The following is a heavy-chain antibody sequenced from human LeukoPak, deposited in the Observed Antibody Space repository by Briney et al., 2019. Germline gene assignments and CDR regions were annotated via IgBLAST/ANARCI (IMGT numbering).Heavy chain of an antibody. Sequence: ASVKVSCKASGYTFTSYDINWVRQAPGQGLEWMGIINPSGGSTSYAQKFQGRVTMTRDMSTSTVYMELSSLRSEDTAVYYCARTQVLGSTAFDIWGQGTMVTVSS. J-gene: IGHJ3*02. D-gene: IGHD2-2*01. CDR3: ARTQVLGSTAFDI. CDR2: INPSGGST. V-gene: IGHV1-46*01. CDR1: GYTFTSYD.